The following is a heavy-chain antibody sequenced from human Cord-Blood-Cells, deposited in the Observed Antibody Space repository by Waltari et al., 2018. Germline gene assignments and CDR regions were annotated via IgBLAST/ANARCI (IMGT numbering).Heavy chain of an antibody. Sequence: QVQLVESGGGVVQPGRSLRLSCAATGFTFSSYALHWVRQAPGKGLEGVAVISYDGSNKYYADSVKGRFTISRDNSKNTLYLQMNSLRAEDTAVYYCATIAVAGSYFDYWGQGTLVTVSS. D-gene: IGHD6-19*01. J-gene: IGHJ4*02. V-gene: IGHV3-30-3*01. CDR2: ISYDGSNK. CDR1: GFTFSSYA. CDR3: ATIAVAGSYFDY.